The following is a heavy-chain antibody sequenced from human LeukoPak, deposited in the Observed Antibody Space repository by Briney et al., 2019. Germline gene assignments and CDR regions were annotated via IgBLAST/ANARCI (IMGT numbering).Heavy chain of an antibody. CDR2: IYYTGST. J-gene: IGHJ4*02. V-gene: IGHV4-61*01. Sequence: SETLSLTCTVSGGSVSGGSYYWSWIRQPPGKGLEWIGYIYYTGSTNYNPSLKSRVTISADTSNNQFSLKLSSMTAADTAVYYCARVRYYDRLEWGQGTLVTVSS. D-gene: IGHD3-22*01. CDR1: GGSVSGGSYY. CDR3: ARVRYYDRLE.